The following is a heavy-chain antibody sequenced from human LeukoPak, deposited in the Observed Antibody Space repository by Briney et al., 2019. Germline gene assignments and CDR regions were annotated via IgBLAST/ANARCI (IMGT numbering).Heavy chain of an antibody. CDR2: INPNSGGT. CDR1: GYTFTGYY. J-gene: IGHJ4*02. CDR3: ARDQWDSSGYVNY. Sequence: GASVKVSCKASGYTFTGYYMHWVRQAPGQGLEWMGWINPNSGGTNYAQKFQGRVTMTRDTSISTAYMELSRLRSDDTAVYYCARDQWDSSGYVNYWGQGTLVTVSS. V-gene: IGHV1-2*02. D-gene: IGHD3-22*01.